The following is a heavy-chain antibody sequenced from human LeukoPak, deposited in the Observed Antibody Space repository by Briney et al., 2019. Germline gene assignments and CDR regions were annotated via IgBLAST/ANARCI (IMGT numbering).Heavy chain of an antibody. Sequence: PSGTLSLTCGVSGGSITSTNWWSWVRQPPGQGLEWIGEISLTGRTNYNPSLIGRVIMSLDESRNQPSLTLTSVTAADTAMYYCTRESGLYCPFGYWGQGTLVVVPS. CDR2: ISLTGRT. J-gene: IGHJ4*02. D-gene: IGHD1-26*01. CDR3: TRESGLYCPFGY. CDR1: GGSITSTNW. V-gene: IGHV4-4*02.